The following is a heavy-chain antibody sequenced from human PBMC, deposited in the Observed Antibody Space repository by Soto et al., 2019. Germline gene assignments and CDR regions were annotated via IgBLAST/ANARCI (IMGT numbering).Heavy chain of an antibody. V-gene: IGHV4-59*01. CDR3: AGASIRLSEAFDI. CDR1: GGSISSYY. D-gene: IGHD3-10*01. J-gene: IGHJ3*02. Sequence: PSETLSLTCTVSGGSISSYYWSWIRQPPGKGLEWIGYIYYSGSTNYNPSLKSRVTISVDTSKTQFALKLSSVTAPDTAVYYCAGASIRLSEAFDIGGQGTMVTVSS. CDR2: IYYSGST.